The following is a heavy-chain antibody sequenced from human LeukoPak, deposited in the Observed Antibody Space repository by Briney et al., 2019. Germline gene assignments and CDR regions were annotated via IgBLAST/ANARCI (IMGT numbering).Heavy chain of an antibody. Sequence: PGGSLRLSCAASGFTFSSYGMHWVRQAPGKGLEWVAVISYDGSNKYYADSVKGRLTISRDNSKNTLYLQMNSLRAGDTAVYYCAKDRSGWFFDYWGQGTLVTVSS. CDR1: GFTFSSYG. D-gene: IGHD6-19*01. J-gene: IGHJ4*02. CDR2: ISYDGSNK. V-gene: IGHV3-30*18. CDR3: AKDRSGWFFDY.